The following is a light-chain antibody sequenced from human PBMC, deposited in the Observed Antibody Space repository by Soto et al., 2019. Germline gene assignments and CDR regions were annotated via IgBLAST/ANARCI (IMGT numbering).Light chain of an antibody. Sequence: DIQMTQSPSSLSASVGDRVTFTCRASQAISNYLAWYQQKPAKVHKVLIYAASTLQSDVPSRFSGRSSGTEFTLTTSSMLPEDDAKHYGKKYNSPRWTFGQGTKVEIK. J-gene: IGKJ1*01. CDR2: AAS. CDR3: KKYNSPRWT. V-gene: IGKV1-27*01. CDR1: QAISNY.